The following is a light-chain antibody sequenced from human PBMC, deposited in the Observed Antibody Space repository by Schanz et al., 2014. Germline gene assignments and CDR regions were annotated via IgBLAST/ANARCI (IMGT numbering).Light chain of an antibody. CDR2: DDS. V-gene: IGLV3-21*03. J-gene: IGLJ3*02. CDR1: NIGSKS. CDR3: SSYAGRNNLGL. Sequence: SYELTQPPSVSVAPGKTARITCGGNNIGSKSVHWYQQKPGQAPVLVVYDDSDRPSGVSHRFSGSKSGNTASLTVSGLQPDDEADYFCSSYAGRNNLGLFGGGTKLTVV.